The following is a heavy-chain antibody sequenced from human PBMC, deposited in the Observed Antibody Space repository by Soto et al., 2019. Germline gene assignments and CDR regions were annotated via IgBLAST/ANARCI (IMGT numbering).Heavy chain of an antibody. J-gene: IGHJ4*02. Sequence: PSETLSLTCTVSGGSISSSYWSWIRQPPGKGLEWIGYIYDSGSTYYNSSLKSRVTMSVDTSKKRSSLKLPSVPASDTAVYYCARQLIYWGRGSXVTVSS. CDR1: GGSISSSY. D-gene: IGHD6-13*01. CDR3: ARQLIY. CDR2: IYDSGST. V-gene: IGHV4-59*08.